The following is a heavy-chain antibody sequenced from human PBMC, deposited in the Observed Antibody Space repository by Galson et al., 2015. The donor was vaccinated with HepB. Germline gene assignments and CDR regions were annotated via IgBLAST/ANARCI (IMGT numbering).Heavy chain of an antibody. J-gene: IGHJ4*02. Sequence: SLRLSCAVSAFAFRPYTVNWVRQAPGRRPEWVSSISSDSSVIYYADSVMGRFTISRDNARNSLYLQMDSLRAEDTAVYYCARGADYYDNSGYPHSYYYFDFWGQGTLVTVSS. D-gene: IGHD3-22*01. V-gene: IGHV3-21*01. CDR3: ARGADYYDNSGYPHSYYYFDF. CDR2: ISSDSSVI. CDR1: AFAFRPYT.